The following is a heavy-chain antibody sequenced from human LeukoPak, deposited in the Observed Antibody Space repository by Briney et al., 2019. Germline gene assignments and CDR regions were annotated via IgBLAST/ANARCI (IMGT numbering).Heavy chain of an antibody. CDR3: ARGAAGSYSGIDY. J-gene: IGHJ4*02. Sequence: GGSLRLSCAASGFTFSSYSMNWVRQAPGKGLEWVSSISSSSSYIYYADSVKVRFTISRDNAKNSLYLQMNSLRAEDTAVYYCARGAAGSYSGIDYWGQGTLVTVSS. CDR2: ISSSSSYI. V-gene: IGHV3-21*01. D-gene: IGHD6-13*01. CDR1: GFTFSSYS.